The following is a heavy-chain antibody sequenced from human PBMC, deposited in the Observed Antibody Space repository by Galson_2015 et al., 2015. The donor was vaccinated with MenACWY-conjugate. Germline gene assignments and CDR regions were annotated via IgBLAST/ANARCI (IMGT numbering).Heavy chain of an antibody. CDR3: ARAKEQWLSKTLDS. CDR1: GFTFRNYW. J-gene: IGHJ3*02. V-gene: IGHV3-7*01. Sequence: SLRLSCAASGFTFRNYWMAWVRQAPGKGPEWVANIKPDGSETYYVDSVKGRFTVSRDHAKNSLYLQMNSLRAKDTALYYCARAKEQWLSKTLDSGGQGTMVTVAA. D-gene: IGHD6-19*01. CDR2: IKPDGSET.